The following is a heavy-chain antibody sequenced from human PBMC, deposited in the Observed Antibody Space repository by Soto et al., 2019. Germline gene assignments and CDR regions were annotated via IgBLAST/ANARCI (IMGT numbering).Heavy chain of an antibody. CDR3: ASPLGYCSGGSCYSGPFDI. J-gene: IGHJ3*02. D-gene: IGHD2-15*01. CDR1: GGSFSGYY. CDR2: INHSGST. V-gene: IGHV4-34*01. Sequence: SETLSLTWAVYGGSFSGYYWSWIRQPPGKGLEWIGEINHSGSTNYNPSLKSRVTISVDTSKNQFSLKLSSVTAADTAVYYCASPLGYCSGGSCYSGPFDIWGQGTMVTVSS.